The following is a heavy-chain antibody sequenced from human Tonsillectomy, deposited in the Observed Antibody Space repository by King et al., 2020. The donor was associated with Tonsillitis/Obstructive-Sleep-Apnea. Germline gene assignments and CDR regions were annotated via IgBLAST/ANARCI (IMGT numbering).Heavy chain of an antibody. CDR3: ARDREGAHDYYYYYYYMDV. Sequence: VQLVESGGGVVQPGRSLRLSCEGSGFTFNTYAMHWVRQAPGKGLEWVALISYDGNNKYYTDSVKGRFIIFRDKSKNTLYLQMYSLRAEDTAIYYCARDREGAHDYYYYYYYMDVWGKGTTVTVSS. D-gene: IGHD1-1*01. V-gene: IGHV3-30*04. CDR1: GFTFNTYA. CDR2: ISYDGNNK. J-gene: IGHJ6*03.